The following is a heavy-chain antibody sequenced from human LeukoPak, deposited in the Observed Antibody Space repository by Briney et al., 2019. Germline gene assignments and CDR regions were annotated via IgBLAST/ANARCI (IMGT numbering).Heavy chain of an antibody. CDR2: INAGNGNT. J-gene: IGHJ4*02. D-gene: IGHD6-13*01. CDR3: AREAWGSSCSDY. Sequence: ASVKVSCKASGYTFTSYAMHWVRQAPGQRLEWMGWINAGNGNTKYSQKFQGRVTITRDTSASTAYMELSSLRSEDTAVYHCAREAWGSSCSDYWGQGTLVTVSS. V-gene: IGHV1-3*01. CDR1: GYTFTSYA.